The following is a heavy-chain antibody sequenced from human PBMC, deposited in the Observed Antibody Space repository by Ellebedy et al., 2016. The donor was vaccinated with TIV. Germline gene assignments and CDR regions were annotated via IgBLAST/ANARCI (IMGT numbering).Heavy chain of an antibody. CDR1: GFSLNTSGVG. CDR2: IYWDDDK. Sequence: SGPTLVXPTQTLTLTCSFSGFSLNTSGVGVGWIRQPPGKALEWLAVIYWDDDKLYSPSLQSRLAITRDTSKDQVVLSVTNLDPVDAGTYYCAHTNLNTPVRSRGRRASNSRSPGNWFDPWGHGILVTVSS. V-gene: IGHV2-5*02. CDR3: AHTNLNTPVRSRGRRASNSRSPGNWFDP. J-gene: IGHJ5*02. D-gene: IGHD4-23*01.